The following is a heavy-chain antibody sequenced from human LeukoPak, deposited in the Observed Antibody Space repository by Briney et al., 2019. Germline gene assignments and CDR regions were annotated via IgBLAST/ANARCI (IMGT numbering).Heavy chain of an antibody. D-gene: IGHD3-10*01. Sequence: GASVKVSCKASGGTFSTYAINWVRQAPGQGLEWMGRIIPIIGIANYAQKFQGRVTNTADKSTGTAYMELNSLRSDDTAVYYCARDRAYYGSGSYLGNSYCYGMDVWGQGTTVTVSS. CDR1: GGTFSTYA. J-gene: IGHJ6*02. CDR3: ARDRAYYGSGSYLGNSYCYGMDV. CDR2: IIPIIGIA. V-gene: IGHV1-69*04.